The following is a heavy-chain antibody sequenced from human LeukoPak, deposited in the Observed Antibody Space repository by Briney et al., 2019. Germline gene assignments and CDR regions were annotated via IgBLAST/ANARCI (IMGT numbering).Heavy chain of an antibody. Sequence: PGRSLRLSCAASGFTFDDYAMHWVRQAPGKGLEWVSGISGSGLSTYYADSVKGRFSISRDNSKNTLYLQMNSLRAEDTAVYYCAKAYTSGSYIDDAFDIWGQGTMVTASS. J-gene: IGHJ3*02. CDR3: AKAYTSGSYIDDAFDI. D-gene: IGHD3-10*01. CDR2: ISGSGLST. V-gene: IGHV3-23*01. CDR1: GFTFDDYA.